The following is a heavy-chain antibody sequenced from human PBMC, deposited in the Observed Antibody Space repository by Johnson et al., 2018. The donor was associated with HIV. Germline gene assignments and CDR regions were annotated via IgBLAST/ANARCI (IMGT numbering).Heavy chain of an antibody. J-gene: IGHJ3*02. V-gene: IGHV3-30*03. Sequence: QVQLMESGGGLVQPGGSLRLSCAASGFTFSSYGIHWVRQAPGKGLEWVAVISYDGSKEFYTDSVKGRFTVSRDNSKNTMYLQIKSLIAEDTAVYYCARTVVGSSYDAFDIWGQGTMVTVSS. CDR2: ISYDGSKE. CDR1: GFTFSSYG. D-gene: IGHD4-23*01. CDR3: ARTVVGSSYDAFDI.